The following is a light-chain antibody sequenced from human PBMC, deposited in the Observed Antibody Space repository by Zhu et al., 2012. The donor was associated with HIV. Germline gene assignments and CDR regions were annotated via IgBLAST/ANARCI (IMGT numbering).Light chain of an antibody. J-gene: IGKJ4*01. CDR2: DTS. Sequence: EIVLTQSPGTLSLSPGERATLSCRASQTVSRNYLAWYQQKPGQAPRLLIYDTSKRAAGVPARFSGSGSGTDFTLTISSLEPEDFAVYYCHQRRNRPLTFGGGTRVRS. CDR3: HQRRNRPLT. CDR1: QTVSRNY. V-gene: IGKV3-11*01.